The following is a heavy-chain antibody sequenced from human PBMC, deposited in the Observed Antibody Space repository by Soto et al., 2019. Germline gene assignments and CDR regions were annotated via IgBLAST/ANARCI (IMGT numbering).Heavy chain of an antibody. CDR2: IIPIFGTA. CDR1: GGTFSSYS. Sequence: SVEVSCKASGGTFSSYSRSWVLQAPGQGLEWMVGIIPIFGTANYAQKFQGRVTITADESTSTAYMELSSLRSEDTAVYYCARGPYCTNGVCYRSAAFDIWGKGTMVTVSS. CDR3: ARGPYCTNGVCYRSAAFDI. D-gene: IGHD2-8*01. V-gene: IGHV1-69*13. J-gene: IGHJ3*02.